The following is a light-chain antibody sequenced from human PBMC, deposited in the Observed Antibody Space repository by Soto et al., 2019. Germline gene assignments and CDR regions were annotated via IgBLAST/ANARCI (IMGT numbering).Light chain of an antibody. CDR2: RDN. CDR1: SSNIGSKF. Sequence: QSVLTQPPSASGTPGQTVTISCSGSSSNIGSKFVCWYQQLPGTAPKLLIYRDNQRPSGVPDRFSGSKSGTSASLAIRGLRAEDEADYYCAAWDVNLSAGFGGGTKVTVL. J-gene: IGLJ3*02. CDR3: AAWDVNLSAG. V-gene: IGLV1-47*01.